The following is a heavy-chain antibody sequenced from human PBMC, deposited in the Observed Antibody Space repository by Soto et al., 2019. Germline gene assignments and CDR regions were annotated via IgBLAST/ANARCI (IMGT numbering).Heavy chain of an antibody. V-gene: IGHV4-39*01. J-gene: IGHJ4*02. CDR2: IYYSGST. D-gene: IGHD1-7*01. CDR1: GGSISSSSYY. Sequence: SETLSLTCTVSGGSISSSSYYWGWIRQPPGKGLEWIGSIYYSGSTYYNPSLKSRVTISVDTSKNQFSLKLSSVTAAGAAVCYRASYENWNYQALDYWGRGTLVTVS. CDR3: ASYENWNYQALDY.